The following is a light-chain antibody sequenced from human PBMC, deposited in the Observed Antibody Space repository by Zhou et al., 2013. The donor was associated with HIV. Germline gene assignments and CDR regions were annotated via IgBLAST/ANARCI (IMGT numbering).Light chain of an antibody. Sequence: DIQMTQSPSSLSASVGDTVTITCRASQDIANYVAWFQQKPGKAPKSLIYAASSLQNGASSKFEGSGSGTDFTLTIDNLQSEDSATYFCQQYQSYPITFGQGTRLEIK. CDR3: QQYQSYPIT. CDR2: AAS. V-gene: IGKV1-16*02. J-gene: IGKJ5*01. CDR1: QDIANY.